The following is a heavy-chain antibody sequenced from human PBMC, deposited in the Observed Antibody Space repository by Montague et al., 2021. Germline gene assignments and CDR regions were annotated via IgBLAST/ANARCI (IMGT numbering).Heavy chain of an antibody. Sequence: SLRLSCAASGFTFSGYAMSWVRQAPWKGLEWVSGTSATGGGTFYADSVKGRFIISRDNSKNTLFLHMNSLRADDTAVYYCAKNRAAPGRSSFDYWGQGTLVTVSS. J-gene: IGHJ4*02. CDR2: TSATGGGT. D-gene: IGHD6-13*01. V-gene: IGHV3-23*01. CDR1: GFTFSGYA. CDR3: AKNRAAPGRSSFDY.